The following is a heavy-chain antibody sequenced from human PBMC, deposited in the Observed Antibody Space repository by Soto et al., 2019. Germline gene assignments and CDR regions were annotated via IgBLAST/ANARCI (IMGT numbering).Heavy chain of an antibody. Sequence: QVQLVQSGAAVKKPGASVKVSCKASGYTFTSYAMHWVRQAPGQRLEWMGWINAGNGNTKYSQKFQGRVTITRDTSASTAYKELSSLRSEDTAVYYCARGGSLYWYFDLWGRGTLCTVSS. J-gene: IGHJ2*01. CDR1: GYTFTSYA. V-gene: IGHV1-3*01. D-gene: IGHD1-26*01. CDR2: INAGNGNT. CDR3: ARGGSLYWYFDL.